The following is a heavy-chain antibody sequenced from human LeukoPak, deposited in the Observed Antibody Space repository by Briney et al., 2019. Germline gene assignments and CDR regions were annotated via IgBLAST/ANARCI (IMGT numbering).Heavy chain of an antibody. V-gene: IGHV3-23*01. CDR3: AKSLSGWHTDGYDF. Sequence: GGSLRLSCAASGFTFSTYAMNWVRQAPGKGLDWVSSIRGSTSSSTYYADSVQGRFTISRDNSKNTLYLQMNSLRVEDTAVYYCAKSLSGWHTDGYDFWGQGTMVTVSS. CDR2: IRGSTSSST. CDR1: GFTFSTYA. D-gene: IGHD6-19*01. J-gene: IGHJ3*01.